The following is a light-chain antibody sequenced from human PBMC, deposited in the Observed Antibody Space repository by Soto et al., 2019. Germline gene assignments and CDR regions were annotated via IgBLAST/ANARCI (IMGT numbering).Light chain of an antibody. CDR3: AAWDDSLNGVV. V-gene: IGLV1-44*01. CDR1: SSNIGRNT. CDR2: SNN. Sequence: QSVLAQPPSASGTPGQRVTISCSGSSSNIGRNTVNWYQQLPGTAPKLLIYSNNHRHSGVPDRFSGSKSGTSASLAISGLQSEDEADYYCAAWDDSLNGVVFGGGTKLTVL. J-gene: IGLJ3*02.